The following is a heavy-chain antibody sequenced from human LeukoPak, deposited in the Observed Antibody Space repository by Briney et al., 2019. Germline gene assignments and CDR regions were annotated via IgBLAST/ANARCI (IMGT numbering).Heavy chain of an antibody. CDR1: GFTFSSYA. Sequence: GGSLRLSCAASGFTFSSYAMHWVRQAPGKGLEWVAVISYDGSNKYYADSVKGRFTISRDNSKNTLYLQMNSLRAEDTALYYCASEEGVDTAMVYAFDIWGQGTMVTVSS. V-gene: IGHV3-30-3*01. CDR3: ASEEGVDTAMVYAFDI. D-gene: IGHD5-18*01. J-gene: IGHJ3*02. CDR2: ISYDGSNK.